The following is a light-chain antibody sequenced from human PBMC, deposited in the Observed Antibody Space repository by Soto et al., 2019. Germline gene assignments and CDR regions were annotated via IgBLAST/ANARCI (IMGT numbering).Light chain of an antibody. CDR2: EVS. J-gene: IGLJ2*01. CDR3: SSYAGSNNLV. V-gene: IGLV2-8*01. Sequence: QSALTQPPSASGSPGQSVTISCTGTSSDVGGYNYVSWYQQHPGEAPKLMIYEVSKRPSGVPDRFSGSKSGNTASLTVSGLQAEDEADYYCSSYAGSNNLVFGGGTKL. CDR1: SSDVGGYNY.